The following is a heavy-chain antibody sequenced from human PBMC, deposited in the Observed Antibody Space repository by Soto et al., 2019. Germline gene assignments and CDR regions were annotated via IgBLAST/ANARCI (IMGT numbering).Heavy chain of an antibody. J-gene: IGHJ3*02. D-gene: IGHD4-17*01. Sequence: QVQLVQSGAEVKQPGSSVKVSCTASGGTFISFAINWVRQAPGQGLEWMGEITPISGTTNYAQKFQGRVTMTVDESTNSAFMELSSLTAEDTAVYYFARGNYGDYSDSFDIWGQGTMVTVSS. V-gene: IGHV1-69*01. CDR1: GGTFISFA. CDR2: ITPISGTT. CDR3: ARGNYGDYSDSFDI.